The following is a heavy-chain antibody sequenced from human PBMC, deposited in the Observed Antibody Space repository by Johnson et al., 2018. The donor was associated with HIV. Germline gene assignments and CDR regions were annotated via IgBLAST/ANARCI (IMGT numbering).Heavy chain of an antibody. CDR1: GFTVSSNY. V-gene: IGHV3-66*01. CDR2: IYSGGST. D-gene: IGHD6-13*01. J-gene: IGHJ3*02. CDR3: AKGSQLAHPFDI. Sequence: VQLVESGGGLVQPGRSLRLSCAASGFTVSSNYMSWVRQAPGKGLEWVSVIYSGGSTYYADSVKGRFTISRDNSKNTLYLQMNTLRAEDRAVYYCAKGSQLAHPFDIWGQGTMVTVAS.